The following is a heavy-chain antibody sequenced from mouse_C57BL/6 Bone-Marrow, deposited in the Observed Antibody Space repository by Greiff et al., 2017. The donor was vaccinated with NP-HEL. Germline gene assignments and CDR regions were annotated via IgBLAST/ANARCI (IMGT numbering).Heavy chain of an antibody. D-gene: IGHD2-3*01. Sequence: VQLQQSGPELVKPGASVKLSCKASGYTFTSYDINWVKQRPGQGLAWIGWIYPRDGSTKYNEKFKGKATLTVDTSSSTAYMELHSLTSEDSAVYFCARREIYDGYPHWYFDVWGTGTTVTVSS. J-gene: IGHJ1*03. CDR1: GYTFTSYD. V-gene: IGHV1-85*01. CDR2: IYPRDGST. CDR3: ARREIYDGYPHWYFDV.